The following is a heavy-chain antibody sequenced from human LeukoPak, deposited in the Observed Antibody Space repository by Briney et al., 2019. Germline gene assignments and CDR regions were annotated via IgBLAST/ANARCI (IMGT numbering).Heavy chain of an antibody. CDR1: GGSITHYY. CDR2: SYYSGST. Sequence: TASETLSLTCTVSGGSITHYYWTWIRQPPGKTLEWIGYSYYSGSTKYNPSLKSRVTISVDTSNNQFSLNLRSVTAADTAVYYCATTTSGGDAFDIRGQGTMVTVSS. CDR3: ATTTSGGDAFDI. D-gene: IGHD1-26*01. V-gene: IGHV4-59*01. J-gene: IGHJ3*02.